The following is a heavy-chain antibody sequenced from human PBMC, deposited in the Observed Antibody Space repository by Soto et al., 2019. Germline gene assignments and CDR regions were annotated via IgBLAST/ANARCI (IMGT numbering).Heavy chain of an antibody. CDR1: GGSISSYY. Sequence: KTSETLSLTCTVSGGSISSYYWSWIRQPPGKGLEWIGYIYYSGSTNYNPSLKSRVTISVDTSKNQFSLKLSSVTAADTAVYYCARDQSIAARPFGFDYWGQGTRGTVSS. CDR2: IYYSGST. J-gene: IGHJ4*02. CDR3: ARDQSIAARPFGFDY. D-gene: IGHD6-6*01. V-gene: IGHV4-59*01.